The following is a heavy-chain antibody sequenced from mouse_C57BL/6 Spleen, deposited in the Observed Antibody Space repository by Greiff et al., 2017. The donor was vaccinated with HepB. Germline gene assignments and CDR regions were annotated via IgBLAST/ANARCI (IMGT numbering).Heavy chain of an antibody. Sequence: QVQLKQSGAELVRPGTSVKVSCKASGYAFTNYLIEWVKQRPGQGLEWIGVINPGSGGTNYNEKFKGKATLTADKSSSTAYMQLSSLTSEDSAVYFCARRGQLRLDYAIDYWGQGTSVTVSS. CDR3: ARRGQLRLDYAIDY. V-gene: IGHV1-54*01. CDR1: GYAFTNYL. CDR2: INPGSGGT. J-gene: IGHJ4*01. D-gene: IGHD3-2*02.